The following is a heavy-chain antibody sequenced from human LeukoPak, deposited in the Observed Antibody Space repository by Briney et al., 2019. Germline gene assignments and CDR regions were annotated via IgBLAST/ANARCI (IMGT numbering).Heavy chain of an antibody. V-gene: IGHV3-23*01. CDR3: AKPPHRQWLAFDY. Sequence: PGGSLRLSCAASGFTFSNYAMSWVRQAPGQGLEWVSSVSDSNGSTYYADSVKGRFTISRDNSKSRLYLQMNSLRAEDTAVYYCAKPPHRQWLAFDYWGQGTLVTVSS. CDR1: GFTFSNYA. D-gene: IGHD6-19*01. J-gene: IGHJ4*02. CDR2: VSDSNGST.